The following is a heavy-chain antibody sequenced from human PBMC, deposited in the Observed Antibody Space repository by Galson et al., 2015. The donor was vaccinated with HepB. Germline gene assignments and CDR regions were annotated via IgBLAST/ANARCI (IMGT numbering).Heavy chain of an antibody. CDR2: IYPGDSDT. D-gene: IGHD6-19*01. J-gene: IGHJ4*02. V-gene: IGHV5-51*01. Sequence: QSGAEVKKPGESLKISCKGSGYSFTSYWIGWVRQMPGKGLEWMGIIYPGDSDTRYSPSFQGQVTISADKSISTAYLQWSSLKASDTAMYYCARLISVAVAGTAEDDYWGQGTLVTVSS. CDR3: ARLISVAVAGTAEDDY. CDR1: GYSFTSYW.